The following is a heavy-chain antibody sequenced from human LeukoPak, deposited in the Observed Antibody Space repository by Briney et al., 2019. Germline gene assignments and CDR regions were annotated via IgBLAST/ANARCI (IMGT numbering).Heavy chain of an antibody. D-gene: IGHD1-26*01. Sequence: GGSLRLSCAASGFTVSSNYMSWVRQAPGKGLEWVSVIYSGGSTYYADSVKGRFTISRNNSKNTLYLQMNSLRDEDTAVYYCARSPPIVGATDDYWGQGTLVTVSS. CDR3: ARSPPIVGATDDY. J-gene: IGHJ4*02. CDR2: IYSGGST. V-gene: IGHV3-53*01. CDR1: GFTVSSNY.